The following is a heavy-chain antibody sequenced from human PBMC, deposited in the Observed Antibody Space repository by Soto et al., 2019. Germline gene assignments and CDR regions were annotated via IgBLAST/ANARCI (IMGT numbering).Heavy chain of an antibody. V-gene: IGHV3-21*01. J-gene: IGHJ3*02. CDR2: ISTTSTYT. Sequence: GVSLRLSCAASGFTFSRYYMNCVRQAPGKGLEWVSSISTTSTYTHYADSLKGRFTISRDNAKKLLYLQMDSLRAEDTAVYYCARDDGLSSTNVKAFDIWGKGTTVTVS. D-gene: IGHD2-2*01. CDR1: GFTFSRYY. CDR3: ARDDGLSSTNVKAFDI.